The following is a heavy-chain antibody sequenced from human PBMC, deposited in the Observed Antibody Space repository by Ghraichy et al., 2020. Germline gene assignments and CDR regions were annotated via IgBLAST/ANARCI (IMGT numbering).Heavy chain of an antibody. V-gene: IGHV3-30*18. CDR1: GFTFSSYG. CDR2: VSYDGSTE. CDR3: AKDTESSSWYRGGTYYYYYGMDV. Sequence: GESLNISCAAYGFTFSSYGMHWVRQAPGKGLEWVALVSYDGSTEYYADSVKVRFTISRDNSKNTLYLQMNGLRAEDTAVYYCAKDTESSSWYRGGTYYYYYGMDVWGQGTTVTVSS. J-gene: IGHJ6*02. D-gene: IGHD6-13*01.